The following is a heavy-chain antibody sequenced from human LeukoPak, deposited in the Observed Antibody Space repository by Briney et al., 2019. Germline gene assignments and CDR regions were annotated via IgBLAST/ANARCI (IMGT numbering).Heavy chain of an antibody. CDR3: ARRPSYCSSTSCYRRWFDP. D-gene: IGHD2-2*01. V-gene: IGHV1-8*01. CDR2: MNPNSGNT. Sequence: ASVKVSCKASGYTFTSYDINWVRQATGQGLVWMGWMNPNSGNTGYAQKFQGRVTMTRNTSISTAYMELSSLRSEDTAVYYCARRPSYCSSTSCYRRWFDPWGQGTLVTVSS. CDR1: GYTFTSYD. J-gene: IGHJ5*02.